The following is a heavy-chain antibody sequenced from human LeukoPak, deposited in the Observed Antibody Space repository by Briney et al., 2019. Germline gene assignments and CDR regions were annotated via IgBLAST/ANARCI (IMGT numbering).Heavy chain of an antibody. CDR2: IYYSGST. D-gene: IGHD3-22*01. V-gene: IGHV4-59*01. CDR3: TRGSIAYYYMDV. CDR1: GGSTSSYY. J-gene: IGHJ6*03. Sequence: SETLSLTCTVSGGSTSSYYWSWIRQPPGKGLEWIGNIYYSGSTNYNPSLKSRVTISVDTSKNQFSLKLSSVTAADTAVYYCTRGSIAYYYMDVWGKGTTVTISS.